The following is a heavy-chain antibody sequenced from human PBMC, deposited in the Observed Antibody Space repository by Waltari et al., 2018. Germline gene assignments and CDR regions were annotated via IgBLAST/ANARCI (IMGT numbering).Heavy chain of an antibody. V-gene: IGHV3-23*03. CDR1: GFTFGSSA. CDR2: IYSGGST. J-gene: IGHJ3*02. D-gene: IGHD3-3*01. CDR3: ARDQSYDFWKGAFDI. Sequence: EVQLLESGGGLVQPGGSLRLSCAASGFTFGSSAMSWVRQAPGKGLEWVSVIYSGGSTYYADSVKGRFTISRDNSKNTLYLQMNSLRAEDTAVYYCARDQSYDFWKGAFDIWGQGTMVTVSS.